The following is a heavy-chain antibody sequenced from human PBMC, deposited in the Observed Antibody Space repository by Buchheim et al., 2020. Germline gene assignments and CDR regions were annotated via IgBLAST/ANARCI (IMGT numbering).Heavy chain of an antibody. CDR2: IYYSGTT. J-gene: IGHJ4*02. Sequence: QVQLQESGPGLVTPSQTLSLTCTVSGGSINNGDYYWSWIRQSPVKGLEWIGYIYYSGTTYYNPFLKSRVTLSVDASKNQFSLMVNSVTAADTAIYYCARKYCSGGSCYGIGDDWGQGTL. V-gene: IGHV4-30-4*01. CDR1: GGSINNGDYY. D-gene: IGHD2-15*01. CDR3: ARKYCSGGSCYGIGDD.